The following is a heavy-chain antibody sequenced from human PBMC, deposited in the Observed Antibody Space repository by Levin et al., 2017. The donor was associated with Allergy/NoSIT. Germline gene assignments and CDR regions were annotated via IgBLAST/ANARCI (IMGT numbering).Heavy chain of an antibody. J-gene: IGHJ3*02. D-gene: IGHD2-21*01. CDR1: GYDFSYYA. CDR3: ARDAAYLWKALDI. CDR2: INSVNGNT. Sequence: ASVKVSCKTSGYDFSYYAMHWVRQAPGQRLEWMGWINSVNGNTKYSQKFQGRVTITRDTSATTVYMELNSLRSEDSAVYYCARDAAYLWKALDIWGQGTVVTVSS. V-gene: IGHV1-3*01.